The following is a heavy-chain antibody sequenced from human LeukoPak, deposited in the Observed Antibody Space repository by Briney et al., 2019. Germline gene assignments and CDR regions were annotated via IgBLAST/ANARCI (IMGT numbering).Heavy chain of an antibody. CDR1: GGSISSGDYS. V-gene: IGHV4-30-2*01. J-gene: IGHJ6*01. Sequence: SETLSLTCAVSGGSISSGDYSWSWIRQPPGKGLEWIGYINHSGSTYYNPSLKSRVTISVDRSKNQFSLKLSSVTAADTAVYYCARNLATRGYGMDVWGQGTTVTVSS. D-gene: IGHD5-12*01. CDR2: INHSGST. CDR3: ARNLATRGYGMDV.